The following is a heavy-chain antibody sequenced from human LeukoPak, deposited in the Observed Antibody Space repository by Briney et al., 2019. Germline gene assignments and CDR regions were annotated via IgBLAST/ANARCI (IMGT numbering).Heavy chain of an antibody. CDR2: ISGSGGST. Sequence: GGSLRLSCAASGFTFSSYAVSWVRQAPGKGLEWVSAISGSGGSTYYADSVKGRFTISRDNSKNTLYLQMNSLRAEDTAVYYCAKSPTYYYDSSGYYYVDYWGQGTLVTVSS. CDR1: GFTFSSYA. D-gene: IGHD3-22*01. CDR3: AKSPTYYYDSSGYYYVDY. J-gene: IGHJ4*02. V-gene: IGHV3-23*01.